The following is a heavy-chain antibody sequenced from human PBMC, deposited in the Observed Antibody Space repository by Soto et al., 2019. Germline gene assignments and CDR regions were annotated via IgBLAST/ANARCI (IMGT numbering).Heavy chain of an antibody. CDR3: ARAAY. CDR1: GFTFRSFT. V-gene: IGHV3-21*01. CDR2: ISSASSET. Sequence: PGGSLRLSCAASGFTFRSFTMNWVRQAPGKGLEWVSTISSASSETWYADSVKGRFIISRDNAQNSLFLQMNTLRPEDSAIYYCARAAYWGPGTQVTVSS. J-gene: IGHJ4*02.